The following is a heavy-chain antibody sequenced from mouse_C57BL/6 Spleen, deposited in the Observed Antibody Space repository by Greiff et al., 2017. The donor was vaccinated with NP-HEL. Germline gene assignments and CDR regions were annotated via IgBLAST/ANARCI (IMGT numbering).Heavy chain of an antibody. Sequence: EVKLMESGGGLVQPGGSMKLSCVASGFTFSNYWMNWVRQSPEKGLEWVAQIRLKSDNYATHYAESVKGRFTISRDDSKSSVYLQMNNLRAEDTGIYYCIYGSSYSSYAMDYWGQGTSVTVSS. J-gene: IGHJ4*01. D-gene: IGHD1-1*01. CDR2: IRLKSDNYAT. CDR1: GFTFSNYW. V-gene: IGHV6-3*01. CDR3: IYGSSYSSYAMDY.